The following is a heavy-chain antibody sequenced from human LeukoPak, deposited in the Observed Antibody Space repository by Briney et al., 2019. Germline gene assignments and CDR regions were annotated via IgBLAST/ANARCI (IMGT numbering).Heavy chain of an antibody. Sequence: SETLSLTCTVSGGSISSSSYYWGWIRQPPGKGLEWIGSIYYSGSTYYNPSLRSRVTISVDTSKNQFSLKLSSVTAADTAVYYCARYGSGSYPPYNWFDPWGQGTLVTVSS. CDR3: ARYGSGSYPPYNWFDP. CDR1: GGSISSSSYY. D-gene: IGHD3-10*01. CDR2: IYYSGST. V-gene: IGHV4-39*07. J-gene: IGHJ5*02.